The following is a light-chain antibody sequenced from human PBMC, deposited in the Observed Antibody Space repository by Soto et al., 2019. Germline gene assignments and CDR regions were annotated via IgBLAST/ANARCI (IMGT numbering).Light chain of an antibody. CDR1: QRVRSSY. V-gene: IGKV3-20*01. CDR2: GAS. CDR3: QQYVTSLYT. Sequence: EIVLTQSPGTLSLSPGERATLSCRARQRVRSSYFAWFQQKPGQAPRLLIYGASSRATGTPDRFSGSGSGTDFTLTISRLEPEDLAVYYCQQYVTSLYTFGQGTKLEIK. J-gene: IGKJ2*01.